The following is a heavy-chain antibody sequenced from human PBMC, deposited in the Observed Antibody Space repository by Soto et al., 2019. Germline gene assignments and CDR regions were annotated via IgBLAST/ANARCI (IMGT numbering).Heavy chain of an antibody. D-gene: IGHD1-26*01. V-gene: IGHV3-53*01. Sequence: GGSLRLSCAASGFTVSSNYMSWVRQAPGKGLEWVSVIYSGGSTYYADSVKGRFTSSRDNSKNTLYLQMNSLRAEDTAVYYCAREVYSGSYSYWGQGTLVTVSS. J-gene: IGHJ4*02. CDR1: GFTVSSNY. CDR3: AREVYSGSYSY. CDR2: IYSGGST.